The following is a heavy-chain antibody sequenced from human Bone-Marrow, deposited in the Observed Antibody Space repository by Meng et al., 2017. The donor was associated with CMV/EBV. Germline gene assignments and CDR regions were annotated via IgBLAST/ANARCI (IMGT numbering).Heavy chain of an antibody. D-gene: IGHD4-11*01. CDR1: GGTFSSYT. CDR2: IIPILGIA. Sequence: SSENVSCKASGGTFSSYTISWVRQAPGQGLEWMGRIIPILGIANYAQKFQGRVTITADNSTSTAYMELSSLRSEDTAVYYCAKLQLDGMDVWGQGTTVTVSS. CDR3: AKLQLDGMDV. J-gene: IGHJ6*02. V-gene: IGHV1-69*02.